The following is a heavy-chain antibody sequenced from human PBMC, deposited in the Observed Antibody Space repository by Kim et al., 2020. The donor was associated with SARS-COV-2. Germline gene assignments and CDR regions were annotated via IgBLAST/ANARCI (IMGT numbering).Heavy chain of an antibody. V-gene: IGHV3-7*01. Sequence: GGSLRLSCAASGFTFSSYWMTWVRQAPGKGLEWVANIKHDGSEKYYVDSVKGRFTISRDNAKNSLYLQMNSLRAEDTAVYYCARHSRGTVRGRHEYFQHWGEGTLGTVSP. D-gene: IGHD4-17*01. CDR3: ARHSRGTVRGRHEYFQH. J-gene: IGHJ1*01. CDR2: IKHDGSEK. CDR1: GFTFSSYW.